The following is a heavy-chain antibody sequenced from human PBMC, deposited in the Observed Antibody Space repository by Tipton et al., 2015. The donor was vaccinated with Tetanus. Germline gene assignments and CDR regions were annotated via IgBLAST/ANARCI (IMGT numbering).Heavy chain of an antibody. Sequence: QVQLVQSGAEVKKPGASVKVSCKASGYTFTGYYMYWARQAPGQGLEWMGWIDPNSGGTVYAQKLQGRVPMTRDTSISTAYMELRSLRSDDTAVYYCARDRGDYIYYGMDVWGPGTTVTVS. CDR1: GYTFTGYY. CDR2: IDPNSGGT. D-gene: IGHD3-22*01. J-gene: IGHJ6*02. V-gene: IGHV1-2*02. CDR3: ARDRGDYIYYGMDV.